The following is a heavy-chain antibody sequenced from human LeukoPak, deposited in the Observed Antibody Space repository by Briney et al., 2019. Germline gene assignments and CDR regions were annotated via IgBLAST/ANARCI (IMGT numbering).Heavy chain of an antibody. D-gene: IGHD6-13*01. CDR2: IYYSGST. Sequence: SETLSLTCTVSGGSISSGDYYWSWIRQPPGKGLEWIGYIYYSGSTYYNPSLKSRVTISVDTSKNQFSLKLSSVTAADTAVYYCARPGIAAAGSFDYWGQGTLVTVSS. CDR1: GGSISSGDYY. V-gene: IGHV4-30-4*08. J-gene: IGHJ4*02. CDR3: ARPGIAAAGSFDY.